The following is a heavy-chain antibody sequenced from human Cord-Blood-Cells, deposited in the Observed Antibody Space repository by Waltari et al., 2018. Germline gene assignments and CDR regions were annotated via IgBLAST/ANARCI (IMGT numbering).Heavy chain of an antibody. V-gene: IGHV1-69*06. CDR3: ARCSDFWSGRYWYFDL. CDR2: IIPIFGTA. CDR1: GGTFSSYA. D-gene: IGHD3-3*01. J-gene: IGHJ2*01. Sequence: QVQLVQSGAEVKKPGSSVKVSCKASGGTFSSYAISWVRQAPGQGLEWMGGIIPIFGTANYEQKFQGRVTITADKSTSTAYMELSSLRSEDTAVYYCARCSDFWSGRYWYFDLWGRGTLVTVSS.